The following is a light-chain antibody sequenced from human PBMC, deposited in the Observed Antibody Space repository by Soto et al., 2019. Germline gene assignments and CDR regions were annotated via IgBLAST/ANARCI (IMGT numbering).Light chain of an antibody. CDR1: SSDVGGYNY. J-gene: IGLJ1*01. Sequence: QSALTQPRSVSGSPGQSVTISCTGTSSDVGGYNYVSWYQQHPGKAPKLMIYDVSKRPSGVPDRFSGSKSGNTASLTISGLQAEDEADYYCCSYEGSYTLGVFGTGTKLTVL. CDR3: CSYEGSYTLGV. V-gene: IGLV2-11*01. CDR2: DVS.